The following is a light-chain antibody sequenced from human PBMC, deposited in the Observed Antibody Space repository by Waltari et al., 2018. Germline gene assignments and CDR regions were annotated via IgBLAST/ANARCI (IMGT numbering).Light chain of an antibody. CDR3: SSYTTTDIPYV. CDR2: DVN. Sequence: QSALTQPASVSGSPGQSITISCTGASSYVGGHAYFSWYQQHPGKAPKLIICDVNRRPSGVSNRVSGAKSGNTAALTISGLQAEDEADYYCSSYTTTDIPYVFGTGTRVTVL. CDR1: SSYVGGHAY. V-gene: IGLV2-14*03. J-gene: IGLJ1*01.